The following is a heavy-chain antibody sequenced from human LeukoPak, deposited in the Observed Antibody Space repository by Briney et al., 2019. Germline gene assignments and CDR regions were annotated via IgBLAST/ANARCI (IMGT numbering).Heavy chain of an antibody. CDR2: IIPIFGTA. D-gene: IGHD4-17*01. J-gene: IGHJ6*02. CDR1: GGTFSSYA. Sequence: SVKVSCKASGGTFSSYAISRVRQAPGQGLEWMGGIIPIFGTANYAQKFQGRVTITADESTSTAYMELSSLRSEDTAVYYCARDLGNYGDYGDYYGMDVWGQGTTVTVSS. V-gene: IGHV1-69*01. CDR3: ARDLGNYGDYGDYYGMDV.